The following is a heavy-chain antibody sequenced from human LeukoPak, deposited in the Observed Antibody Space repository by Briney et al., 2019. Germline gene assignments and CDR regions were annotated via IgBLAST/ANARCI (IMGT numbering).Heavy chain of an antibody. CDR2: MKKDGSET. CDR3: GRHRSGSGTYFIDH. D-gene: IGHD3-10*01. Sequence: PGGSLRLSCVVSGFTFSSYSMIWVRQAPGKGLQWVANMKKDGSETNYGDSVKDRFTISRDSAKNSLYLQMNSLRAEDTAVYYCGRHRSGSGTYFIDHWGQGTLVSVSS. V-gene: IGHV3-7*01. CDR1: GFTFSSYS. J-gene: IGHJ4*02.